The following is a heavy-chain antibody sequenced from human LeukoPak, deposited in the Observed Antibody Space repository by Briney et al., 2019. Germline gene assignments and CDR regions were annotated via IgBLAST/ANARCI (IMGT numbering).Heavy chain of an antibody. CDR1: GGTFSSYA. D-gene: IGHD5-12*01. J-gene: IGHJ4*02. V-gene: IGHV1-46*01. Sequence: GASVKVSCTASGGTFSSYAISWARQAPGQGLEWMGIINPSGGSTSYAQKFQGRVTMTRDTSTSTVYMELSSLRSEDTAVYYCARDRRMSGYDYYFDYWGQGTLVTVSS. CDR3: ARDRRMSGYDYYFDY. CDR2: INPSGGST.